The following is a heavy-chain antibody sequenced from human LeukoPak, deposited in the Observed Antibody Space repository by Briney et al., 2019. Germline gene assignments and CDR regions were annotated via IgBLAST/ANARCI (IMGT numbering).Heavy chain of an antibody. CDR2: ISSSGSTI. CDR3: AKGLNDIVVVPAASYYYYGMDV. Sequence: GGSLRLSCAASGFTFSDYYMSWIRQAPGKGLEWVSYISSSGSTIYYADSVKGRFTISRDNAKNSLYLQMNSLRAEDTALYYCAKGLNDIVVVPAASYYYYGMDVWGQGTTVTVSS. V-gene: IGHV3-11*01. CDR1: GFTFSDYY. J-gene: IGHJ6*02. D-gene: IGHD2-2*01.